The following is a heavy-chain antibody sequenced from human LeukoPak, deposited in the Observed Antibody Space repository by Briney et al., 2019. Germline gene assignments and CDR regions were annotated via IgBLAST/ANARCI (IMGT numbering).Heavy chain of an antibody. J-gene: IGHJ3*02. CDR1: GFSFSTYA. Sequence: GGSRRLSCAASGFSFSTYAMSWGREAPGKGLEWVAAIRGEIIISTYYADSVKGRFSISRDNSVNTLYLQMNSLRDGDTAVDCCAKDPVVGAPHVFDIWGQGTMVTVSS. CDR2: IRGEIIIST. V-gene: IGHV3-23*01. D-gene: IGHD3-3*01. CDR3: AKDPVVGAPHVFDI.